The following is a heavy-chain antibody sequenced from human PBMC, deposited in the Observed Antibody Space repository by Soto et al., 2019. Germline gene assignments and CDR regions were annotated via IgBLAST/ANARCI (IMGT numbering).Heavy chain of an antibody. Sequence: ASVKVSCKVSGYTLTELSMHWVRQAPGKGLEWMGGFDPEDGETIYAQKFRGRVTMTEDTSTDTAYMELSSLRSEDTAVYYCATIAAAGRRDAFDIWGQGTMVTVSS. CDR2: FDPEDGET. CDR3: ATIAAAGRRDAFDI. D-gene: IGHD6-13*01. J-gene: IGHJ3*02. V-gene: IGHV1-24*01. CDR1: GYTLTELS.